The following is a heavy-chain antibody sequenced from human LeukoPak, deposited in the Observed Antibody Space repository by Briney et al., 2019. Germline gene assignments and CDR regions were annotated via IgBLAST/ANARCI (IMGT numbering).Heavy chain of an antibody. CDR2: IYYSGST. Sequence: SETLSLTCTVSGYSISSGYYWGWIRQPPGKGLEWIGSIYYSGSTYYNPSLKSRVTISVDTSKNQFSLKLSSVTAADTAVYYCEAGENILTGFSQYYFDYWGQGTLVTVSS. D-gene: IGHD3-9*01. J-gene: IGHJ4*02. CDR3: EAGENILTGFSQYYFDY. V-gene: IGHV4-38-2*02. CDR1: GYSISSGYY.